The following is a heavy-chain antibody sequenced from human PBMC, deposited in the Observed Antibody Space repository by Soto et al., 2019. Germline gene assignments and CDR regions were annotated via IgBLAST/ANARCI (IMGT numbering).Heavy chain of an antibody. V-gene: IGHV3-7*05. Sequence: GGSLRLSCAASGFTFSSYWMSWVRQAPGKGLEWVANIKQDGSEKYYVDSVKGRFTISRDNAKNLLYLQMNSLRAEDTAVYYCARSFVDIEATRAFDIWGQGTMVT. CDR3: ARSFVDIEATRAFDI. J-gene: IGHJ3*02. CDR1: GFTFSSYW. CDR2: IKQDGSEK. D-gene: IGHD5-12*01.